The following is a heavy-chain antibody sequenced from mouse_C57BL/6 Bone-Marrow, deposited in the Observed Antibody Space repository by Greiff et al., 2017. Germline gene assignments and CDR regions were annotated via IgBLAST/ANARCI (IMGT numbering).Heavy chain of an antibody. J-gene: IGHJ4*01. D-gene: IGHD1-1*01. CDR3: ARGRPYYYGSGAMDY. Sequence: EVQVVESGPGMVKPSQSLSLTCTVTGYSITSGYDWHWIRHFPGNKLEWMGYISYSGSTNYNPSLKSRISITHDTSKNHFFLKLNSVTTEDTATYYCARGRPYYYGSGAMDYWGQGTSVTVSS. CDR1: GYSITSGYD. V-gene: IGHV3-1*01. CDR2: ISYSGST.